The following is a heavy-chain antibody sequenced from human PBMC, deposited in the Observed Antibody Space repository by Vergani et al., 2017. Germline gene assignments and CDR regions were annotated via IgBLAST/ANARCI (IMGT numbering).Heavy chain of an antibody. D-gene: IGHD3-9*01. CDR3: ARDNAYYDILTGYHHWYFDL. J-gene: IGHJ2*01. CDR1: GYTFTSYY. CDR2: INPTGGST. Sequence: QVQLVQSGAEVKKPGASVKVSCKASGYTFTSYYIHWVRQAPGQGLEWMGIINPTGGSTSYAQKFQGRVTMTRDTSTSTVYMELSSLRFEDTAVYYCARDNAYYDILTGYHHWYFDLWGRGTLVTVSS. V-gene: IGHV1-46*01.